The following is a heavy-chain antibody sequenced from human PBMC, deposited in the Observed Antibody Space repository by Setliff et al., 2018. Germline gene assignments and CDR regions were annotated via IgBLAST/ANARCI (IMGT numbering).Heavy chain of an antibody. V-gene: IGHV4-38-2*02. D-gene: IGHD3-22*01. Sequence: SETLSLTCAVSGYSISNGFYWGWIRQSPVKGLEWIGSLFDSGSAYYSPPLKSRASISLDASKNQFALKLTSATAADTAVYYCARDPHYDPTYSLPGHAFDFWGQGIMVTVS. CDR2: LFDSGSA. CDR1: GYSISNGFY. CDR3: ARDPHYDPTYSLPGHAFDF. J-gene: IGHJ3*01.